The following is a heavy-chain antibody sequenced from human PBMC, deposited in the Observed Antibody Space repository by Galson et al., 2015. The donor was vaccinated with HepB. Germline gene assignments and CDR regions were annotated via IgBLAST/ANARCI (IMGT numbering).Heavy chain of an antibody. Sequence: SLRLSCAAPGFTFSNYAMSWVRQAPGKGLEWVATVSASGGSTFYADSVKGRFTISRDNSKNTLYVQMNSLTDEDTAVYYCAKDGIPVQVERLPYFDYWGEGTLVTV. CDR2: VSASGGST. V-gene: IGHV3-23*01. CDR3: AKDGIPVQVERLPYFDY. J-gene: IGHJ4*02. CDR1: GFTFSNYA. D-gene: IGHD1-1*01.